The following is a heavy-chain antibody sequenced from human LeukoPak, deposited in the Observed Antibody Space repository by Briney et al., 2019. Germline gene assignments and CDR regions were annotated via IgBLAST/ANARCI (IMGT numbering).Heavy chain of an antibody. J-gene: IGHJ4*02. D-gene: IGHD6-19*01. Sequence: GGSLRLSCAASGFIFINYGMYWVRQAPGEGLDWVAVIWHDGSAEFYADSVKGRFSISRDDSKNTVYLQMNSLRAEDTALYYCARDSRGGWSGYFDYWGQGIVVTVSS. V-gene: IGHV3-33*07. CDR3: ARDSRGGWSGYFDY. CDR2: IWHDGSAE. CDR1: GFIFINYG.